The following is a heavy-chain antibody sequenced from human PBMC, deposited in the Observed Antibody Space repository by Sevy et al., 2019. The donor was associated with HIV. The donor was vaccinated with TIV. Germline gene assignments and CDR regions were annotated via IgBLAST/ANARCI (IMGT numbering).Heavy chain of an antibody. V-gene: IGHV3-33*01. J-gene: IGHJ4*02. D-gene: IGHD3-10*01. CDR1: GFTFSSYG. CDR3: ARDNLLPIMVSMVRGALSYYFDY. Sequence: GGSLRLSCAASGFTFSSYGMHWVRQAPGKGLEWVAVIWYDGINRYYADSVKGRFTISRDNSKNTLYLQMNSLRAEDTAVDYCARDNLLPIMVSMVRGALSYYFDYWGQGTLVTVSS. CDR2: IWYDGINR.